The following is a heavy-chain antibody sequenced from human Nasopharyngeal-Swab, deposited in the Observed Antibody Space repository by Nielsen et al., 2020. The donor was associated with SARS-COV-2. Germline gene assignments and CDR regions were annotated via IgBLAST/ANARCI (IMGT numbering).Heavy chain of an antibody. V-gene: IGHV3-11*04. CDR3: ARDGSGYEYGYYFDY. Sequence: RQAPGKGLEWVSYISSSGSTIYYADSVKGRFTISRDNAKNSLYLQMNSLRAEDTAVYYCARDGSGYEYGYYFDYWGQGTPVTVSS. CDR2: ISSSGSTI. D-gene: IGHD5-12*01. J-gene: IGHJ4*02.